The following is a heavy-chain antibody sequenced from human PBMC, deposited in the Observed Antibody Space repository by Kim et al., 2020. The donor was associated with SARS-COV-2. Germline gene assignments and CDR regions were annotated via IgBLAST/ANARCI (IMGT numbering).Heavy chain of an antibody. CDR3: ARLNYYDSSGYYEFDY. V-gene: IGHV4-39*01. D-gene: IGHD3-22*01. Sequence: CLKSRVTIAVDTSKNQFSLKLSSVTAADTAVYYCARLNYYDSSGYYEFDYWGQGTLVTVAS. J-gene: IGHJ4*02.